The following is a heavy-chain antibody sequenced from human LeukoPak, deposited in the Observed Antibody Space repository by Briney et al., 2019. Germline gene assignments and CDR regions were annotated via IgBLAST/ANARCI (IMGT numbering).Heavy chain of an antibody. CDR1: GYSFTSYW. J-gene: IGHJ6*02. CDR2: IYPGDSNT. Sequence: GESLKISCKGSGYSFTSYWIGWVRQMPGKGLEWMGIIYPGDSNTRYSPSFQGQVTFSVDKSISTAYLQWSSLKASDTAMYYCAKSRDSGSYYYYFYYAMDVWGQGTTVTVSS. D-gene: IGHD3-10*01. V-gene: IGHV5-51*01. CDR3: AKSRDSGSYYYYFYYAMDV.